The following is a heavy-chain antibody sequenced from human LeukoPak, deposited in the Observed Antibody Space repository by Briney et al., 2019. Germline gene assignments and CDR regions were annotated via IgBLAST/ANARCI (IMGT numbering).Heavy chain of an antibody. D-gene: IGHD3-22*01. Sequence: GGSLRLSCAASGFTFSSYGMHWVRQAPGKGLEWVAFIRYDGSNKYYADSVKGRFTISRDNSKNTLYLQMNSLRSEDTAVYYCARDSTWRRFDSSGPGWTKSGSPDFDYWGQGTLVTVSS. CDR1: GFTFSSYG. J-gene: IGHJ4*02. V-gene: IGHV3-30*02. CDR3: ARDSTWRRFDSSGPGWTKSGSPDFDY. CDR2: IRYDGSNK.